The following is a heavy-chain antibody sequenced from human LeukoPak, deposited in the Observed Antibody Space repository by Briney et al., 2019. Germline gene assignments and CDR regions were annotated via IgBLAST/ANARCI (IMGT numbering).Heavy chain of an antibody. CDR1: GGSISSGGYY. CDR3: ATGGKYYYDSSGYAQD. V-gene: IGHV3-23*01. J-gene: IGHJ4*02. Sequence: LSLTCTVSGGSISSGGYYWSWIRQAPGKGLGWVSAISGSGGSTYYPEYVKVRFTISKDNSKNTMYLQMNSLRAQDTAVYYCATGGKYYYDSSGYAQDWGQGTLVTVSS. D-gene: IGHD3-22*01. CDR2: ISGSGGST.